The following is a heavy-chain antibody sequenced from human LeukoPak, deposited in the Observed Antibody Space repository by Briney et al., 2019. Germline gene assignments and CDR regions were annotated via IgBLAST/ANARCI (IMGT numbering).Heavy chain of an antibody. Sequence: PGGSLRLSCAASGFTFSSYAMSWVRQAPGKGLERVSAISGSGGSTYYADSVKGRFTISRDNSKNTLYLQMNSLRAEDTAVYYCAKNPIVVVPAAMPSWFDPWGQGTLVTVSS. J-gene: IGHJ5*02. CDR1: GFTFSSYA. V-gene: IGHV3-23*01. D-gene: IGHD2-2*01. CDR3: AKNPIVVVPAAMPSWFDP. CDR2: ISGSGGST.